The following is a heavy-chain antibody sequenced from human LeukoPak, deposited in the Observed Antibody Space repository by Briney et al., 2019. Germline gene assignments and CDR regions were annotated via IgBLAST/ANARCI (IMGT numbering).Heavy chain of an antibody. CDR3: ARHPTYYYGSGSYYYYYGMDV. J-gene: IGHJ6*04. CDR2: INPGDSDT. D-gene: IGHD3-10*01. V-gene: IGHV5-51*01. Sequence: GESLKISCKGSGYSFTNYWIGWVRQMPGKGLEWMGIINPGDSDTRYSPSFQGQVTFSADKSISTAYLQWSSLKASDTAMYYCARHPTYYYGSGSYYYYYGMDVWGKGTTVTVSS. CDR1: GYSFTNYW.